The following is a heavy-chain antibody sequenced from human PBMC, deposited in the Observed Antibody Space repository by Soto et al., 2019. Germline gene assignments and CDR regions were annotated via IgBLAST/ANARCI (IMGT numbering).Heavy chain of an antibody. CDR2: IGIAGDT. CDR1: GFTFSSYD. J-gene: IGHJ6*03. Sequence: PGGSLRLSCAASGFTFSSYDMHWVRQATGKGLDWVSAIGIAGDTYYPGSVKGRFTISRENAKNSLYLQMNSLRSGDTTVYYFARGSYYYYYMDVWGKGTTVTVSS. V-gene: IGHV3-13*01. CDR3: ARGSYYYYYMDV.